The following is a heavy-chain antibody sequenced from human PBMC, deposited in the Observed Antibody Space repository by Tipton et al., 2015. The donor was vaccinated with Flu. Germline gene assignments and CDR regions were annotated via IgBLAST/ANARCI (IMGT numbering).Heavy chain of an antibody. CDR1: GFTFSIYA. J-gene: IGHJ4*02. CDR3: AKVIPEKVSGLDY. Sequence: YLRLSCAASGFTFSIYAMSWVRQAPGKRLEWISDISGGGGGTYYADSVKGRFTISRDNSKNMLYLRMNSLSAEDTAIYYCAKVIPEKVSGLDYWGQGTLATVPS. CDR2: ISGGGGGT. V-gene: IGHV3-23*01. D-gene: IGHD5/OR15-5a*01.